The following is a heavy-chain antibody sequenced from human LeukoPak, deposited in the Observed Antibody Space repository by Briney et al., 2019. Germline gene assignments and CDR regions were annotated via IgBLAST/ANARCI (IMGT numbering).Heavy chain of an antibody. J-gene: IGHJ2*01. Sequence: SEPLSLTCTVSGGSISSYYWSWLRRPPGKGLEWIGCIYYSGSTSYDPSLKSRVTISGDTSKNQFSLKLSSVTAADTAVYYCARHYGGNSIWYFDLWGRGTLVTVSS. D-gene: IGHD4-23*01. CDR2: IYYSGST. V-gene: IGHV4-59*08. CDR3: ARHYGGNSIWYFDL. CDR1: GGSISSYY.